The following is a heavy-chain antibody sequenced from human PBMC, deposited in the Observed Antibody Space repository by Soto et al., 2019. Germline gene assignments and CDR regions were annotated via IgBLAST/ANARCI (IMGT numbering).Heavy chain of an antibody. CDR3: ARMRRGYSYGRREDAFDI. CDR2: IYYSGST. D-gene: IGHD5-18*01. V-gene: IGHV4-59*01. CDR1: GGSISSYY. J-gene: IGHJ3*02. Sequence: SETLSLTCTVSGGSISSYYWSWIRQPPGKGLEWFGYIYYSGSTNYNPSLKSRVTISVDTSKNQFSLKLSSVTAADTAVYYCARMRRGYSYGRREDAFDIWGQGTMVTVSS.